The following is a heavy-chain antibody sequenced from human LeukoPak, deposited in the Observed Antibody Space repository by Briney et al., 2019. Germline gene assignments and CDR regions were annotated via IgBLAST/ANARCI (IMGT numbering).Heavy chain of an antibody. D-gene: IGHD3-10*02. CDR1: GFTFSSYE. CDR2: IISSGSTI. V-gene: IGHV3-48*03. CDR3: AELGITMIGGV. J-gene: IGHJ6*04. Sequence: GGSLRLSCAASGFTFSSYEMNWVRQAPGKGLEWVSYIISSGSTIYYADSVKGRFTISRDNAKNSMYLQMNSLRAEDTAVYYCAELGITMIGGVWGKGTTVTISS.